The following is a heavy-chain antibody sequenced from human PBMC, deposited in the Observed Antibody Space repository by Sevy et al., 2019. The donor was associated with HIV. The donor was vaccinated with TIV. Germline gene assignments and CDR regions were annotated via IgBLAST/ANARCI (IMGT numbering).Heavy chain of an antibody. CDR3: AKDPYQLLYPTWFDP. D-gene: IGHD2-2*02. Sequence: GGSLRLSCAASGFTFNSYAMSWVRQAPGKGLEWVSSISDSGGSTYYADSVKGRFTISSDNSNSTLYLQMNSLRAEDTAVYYCAKDPYQLLYPTWFDPWGQGTLVTVSS. CDR1: GFTFNSYA. V-gene: IGHV3-23*01. CDR2: ISDSGGST. J-gene: IGHJ5*02.